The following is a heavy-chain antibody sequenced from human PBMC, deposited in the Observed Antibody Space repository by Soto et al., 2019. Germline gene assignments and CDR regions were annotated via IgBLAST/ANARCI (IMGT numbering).Heavy chain of an antibody. Sequence: QVQLQESGPGLVKPSETLSLTCTVPGGSVSSGDHYWSWIRQPPGKGLEWIAYISHSGSASYNSSLKSRVTISVDTSKNQFSLKLSSVTAADTAVYYCATSPGTYSSGWYDYWGQGTLVTVSS. V-gene: IGHV4-61*08. CDR2: ISHSGSA. J-gene: IGHJ4*02. CDR3: ATSPGTYSSGWYDY. D-gene: IGHD6-19*01. CDR1: GGSVSSGDHY.